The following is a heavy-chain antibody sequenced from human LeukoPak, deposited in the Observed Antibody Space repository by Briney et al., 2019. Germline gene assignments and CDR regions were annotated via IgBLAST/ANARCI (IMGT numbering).Heavy chain of an antibody. Sequence: GGSLRLSCAASGFTFGAYAMHWVRRAPGKGLEWVAVIWSDGSAKYYADSVEGRFTISRDNSKNTLYLQMNSLRAEDTAIYYCAKPLSLTAGWHCDSWGQGTLVTVSS. V-gene: IGHV3-33*06. CDR2: IWSDGSAK. J-gene: IGHJ4*02. D-gene: IGHD6-13*01. CDR1: GFTFGAYA. CDR3: AKPLSLTAGWHCDS.